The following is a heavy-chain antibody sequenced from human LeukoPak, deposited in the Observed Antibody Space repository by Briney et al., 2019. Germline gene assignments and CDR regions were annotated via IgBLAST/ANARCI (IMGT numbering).Heavy chain of an antibody. D-gene: IGHD3-16*01. J-gene: IGHJ4*02. Sequence: PGGSLRLSCAASGFTFSSYFMIWVRQSPGKGLEWVSTISGSGAGTYYADSVKGRFTISRDNSKNTLYLQMNSLRAEDTAVYYCAKGVMFPPSYYFDYWGQGTLVTVSS. V-gene: IGHV3-23*01. CDR2: ISGSGAGT. CDR3: AKGVMFPPSYYFDY. CDR1: GFTFSSYF.